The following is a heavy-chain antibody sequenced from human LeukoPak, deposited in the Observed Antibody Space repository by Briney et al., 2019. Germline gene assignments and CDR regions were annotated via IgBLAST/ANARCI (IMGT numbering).Heavy chain of an antibody. D-gene: IGHD3-3*01. CDR2: ISSSGSTI. CDR1: GFTFSDYY. Sequence: GGSLRLYCAASGFTFSDYYMSWSRQAPGKGPEWVSYISSSGSTIYYADSVKGRFTISRDNAKNSLYLQMNSLRAEDTAVYYCAGDGVTIFGVVDNWFDPWGQGTLVTVSS. J-gene: IGHJ5*02. V-gene: IGHV3-11*01. CDR3: AGDGVTIFGVVDNWFDP.